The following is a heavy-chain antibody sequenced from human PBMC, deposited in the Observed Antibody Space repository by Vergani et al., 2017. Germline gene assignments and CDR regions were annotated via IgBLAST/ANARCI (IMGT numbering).Heavy chain of an antibody. CDR3: ARYFGWGGAFDI. J-gene: IGHJ3*02. Sequence: QVQLQESGPGLVKPSQTLSLTCTVSGGSISSGSYYWSWIRQPAGKGLEWIGRIYTSGSTNYNPSLKSRVTISVDTSKNQFSLKLSSVTAADTAVYYCARYFGWGGAFDIWGQGTMVTVSS. CDR1: GGSISSGSYY. CDR2: IYTSGST. D-gene: IGHD3-10*01. V-gene: IGHV4-61*02.